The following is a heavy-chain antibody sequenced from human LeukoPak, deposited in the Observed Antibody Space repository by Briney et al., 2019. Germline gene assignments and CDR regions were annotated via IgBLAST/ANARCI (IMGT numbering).Heavy chain of an antibody. CDR3: ARARRSSSWYVDY. D-gene: IGHD6-13*01. CDR1: GYTVTGYY. J-gene: IGHJ4*02. V-gene: IGHV1-2*02. CDR2: INPNSGGT. Sequence: ASVKVSCKASGYTVTGYYMHWVRQAPGQGLEWMGWINPNSGGTNYAQKFQGRVTMTRDTSISTAYMELSRLRSDDTAVYYCARARRSSSWYVDYWGQGTLVTVSS.